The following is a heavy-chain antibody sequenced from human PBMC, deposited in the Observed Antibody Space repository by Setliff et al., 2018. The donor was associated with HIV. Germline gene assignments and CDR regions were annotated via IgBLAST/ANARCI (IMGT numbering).Heavy chain of an antibody. CDR2: IRSKAYGGTT. V-gene: IGHV3-49*04. Sequence: HPGGSLRLSCTASGFTFGDYAMSWVRQAPGKGLEWVGFIRSKAYGGTTEYAASVKDRFTVSRDDSKSIAYLQINSLKTEDTAVYYCTTRFFFQQWLVTELIDYWGQGTLVTVSS. CDR1: GFTFGDYA. CDR3: TTRFFFQQWLVTELIDY. D-gene: IGHD6-19*01. J-gene: IGHJ4*02.